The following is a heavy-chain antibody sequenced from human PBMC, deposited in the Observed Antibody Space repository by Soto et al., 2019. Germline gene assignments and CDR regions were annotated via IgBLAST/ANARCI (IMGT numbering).Heavy chain of an antibody. D-gene: IGHD2-2*01. CDR2: ISGSGGST. CDR3: AKDISGYCSSTSCYEISFDY. CDR1: GFTFSSYS. J-gene: IGHJ4*02. Sequence: GGSLRLSCAASGFTFSSYSMNWVRQAPGKGLEWVSAISGSGGSTYYADSVKGRFTISRDNSKNTLYLQMNSLRAEDTAVYYCAKDISGYCSSTSCYEISFDYWGQGTLVTVSS. V-gene: IGHV3-23*01.